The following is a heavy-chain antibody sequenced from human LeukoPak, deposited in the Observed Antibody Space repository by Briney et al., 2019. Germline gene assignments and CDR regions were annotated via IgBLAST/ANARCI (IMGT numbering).Heavy chain of an antibody. Sequence: SETLSLTCTVSGASLSNTDFYWGWICQPPGKGLQWIGNIYYSGSTYYNPSLSSRVTMSVDTSKNQFSLKMTSVTAADTAVYYCARLTKGRYFDYIFDYWGQGTLFTVST. CDR1: GASLSNTDFY. V-gene: IGHV4-39*01. CDR2: IYYSGST. D-gene: IGHD3-9*01. CDR3: ARLTKGRYFDYIFDY. J-gene: IGHJ4*02.